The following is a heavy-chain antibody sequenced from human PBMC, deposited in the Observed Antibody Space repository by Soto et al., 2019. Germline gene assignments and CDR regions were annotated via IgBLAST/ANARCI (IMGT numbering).Heavy chain of an antibody. CDR2: TYYRSKWYN. Sequence: SQTLSLTVAISGDSVSSNSAAWNWIRQSPSGGLEWLGRTYYRSKWYNGYAVSVKSRITINPATSKNQFYLQLNSVTPEDTAVYYCALVRGVIDTHGEYYYYGMDVWGQGTTVTVSS. CDR3: ALVRGVIDTHGEYYYYGMDV. J-gene: IGHJ6*02. CDR1: GDSVSSNSAA. V-gene: IGHV6-1*01. D-gene: IGHD3-10*01.